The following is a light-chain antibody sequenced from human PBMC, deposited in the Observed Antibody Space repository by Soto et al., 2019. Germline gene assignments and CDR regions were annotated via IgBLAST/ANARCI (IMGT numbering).Light chain of an antibody. CDR3: QQRSNWPPEVT. Sequence: EIVLTQSPDTLSLSPGERATLSCRASQSVSSSLAWYQQKPGQAPRLLIYDASNRATGIPARFSGSGSGTDFTLSISSLGPEDFAVYYCQQRSNWPPEVTFGPGTKLDIK. J-gene: IGKJ3*01. V-gene: IGKV3-11*01. CDR2: DAS. CDR1: QSVSSS.